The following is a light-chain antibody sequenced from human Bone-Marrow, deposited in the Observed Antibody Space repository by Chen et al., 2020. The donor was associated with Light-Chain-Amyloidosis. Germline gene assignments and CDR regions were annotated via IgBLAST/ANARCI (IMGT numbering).Light chain of an antibody. Sequence: SYELTQPPSLSVSPGQTARITCSGDALSKHYAYWYQQKPGHAPLLFLCKDSERPSGIPERVAGSSSRTTATLTRSGVRAEDEANYYCQSADLSGTYVVGSGTKVAVL. J-gene: IGLJ1*01. CDR2: KDS. CDR1: ALSKHY. V-gene: IGLV3-25*03. CDR3: QSADLSGTYV.